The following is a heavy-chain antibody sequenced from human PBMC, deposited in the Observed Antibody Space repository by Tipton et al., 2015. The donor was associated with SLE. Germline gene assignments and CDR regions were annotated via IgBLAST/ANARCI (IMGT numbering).Heavy chain of an antibody. J-gene: IGHJ6*02. CDR3: ARRGSYSGYYYYGMDV. Sequence: SLRLSCAASGFTFSDYDINWVRQAPGKGLEWVSAISRGSGVTTYADSVRGRFTISRDDSENTLYLQMDSLRAGDTAVYYCARRGSYSGYYYYGMDVWGQGTTVTVSS. D-gene: IGHD1-26*01. CDR2: ISRGSGVT. V-gene: IGHV3-23*01. CDR1: GFTFSDYD.